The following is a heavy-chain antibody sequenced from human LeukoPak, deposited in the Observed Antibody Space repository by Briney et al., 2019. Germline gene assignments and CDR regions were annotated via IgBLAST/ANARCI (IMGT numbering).Heavy chain of an antibody. J-gene: IGHJ4*02. CDR3: ARDTYYYDSSGFDY. CDR1: GGSFSGYY. Sequence: SETLSLTCAVYGGSFSGYYWSWIRQPPGKGLEWIGEINHSGSTNYNPSLKSRVTISVDTSKNQFSLKLSSVTAADTAVYYCARDTYYYDSSGFDYWGQGTLVTVSS. D-gene: IGHD3-22*01. CDR2: INHSGST. V-gene: IGHV4-34*01.